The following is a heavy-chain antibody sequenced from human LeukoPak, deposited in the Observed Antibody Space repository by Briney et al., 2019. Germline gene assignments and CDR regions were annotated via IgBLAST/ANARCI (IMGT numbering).Heavy chain of an antibody. CDR2: INHSGST. CDR3: ARGRVVPAAIKNWYFDL. J-gene: IGHJ2*01. V-gene: IGHV4-34*01. D-gene: IGHD2-2*01. Sequence: PSETLSLTCAVYGGSFSGYYWSWIRQPPGKGLEWIREINHSGSTNYNPSLKSRVTISVDTSKNQFSLKLSSVTAADTAVYYCARGRVVPAAIKNWYFDLWGRGILVTVSS. CDR1: GGSFSGYY.